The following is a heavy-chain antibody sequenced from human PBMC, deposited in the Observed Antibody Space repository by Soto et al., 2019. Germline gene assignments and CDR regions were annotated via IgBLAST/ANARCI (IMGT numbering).Heavy chain of an antibody. CDR1: GGTFSSYA. Sequence: SVMVSCRASGGTFSSYAISWLRHAPGQGLEWMGGIIPIFGTANYAQKFQGKVTITADESTSTAYMELSSLRSEDTAVYYCASLWFGALFLVPGKRSHGMDVWGQGTTVTVSS. CDR3: ASLWFGALFLVPGKRSHGMDV. J-gene: IGHJ6*02. D-gene: IGHD3-10*01. V-gene: IGHV1-69*13. CDR2: IIPIFGTA.